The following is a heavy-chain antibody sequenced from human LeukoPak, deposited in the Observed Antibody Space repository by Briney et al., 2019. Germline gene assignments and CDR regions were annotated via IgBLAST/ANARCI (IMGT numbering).Heavy chain of an antibody. Sequence: PSETLSLTCSVSGGSISSYYWSWIRQPPGKGLEWIAYFYNSGSTNYNPSLKSRVTISVDTSKNQFSLKLSSVTAADTAVYYCARGIIVGATWGENDNWFDPWGQGTLVTVSS. CDR2: FYNSGST. V-gene: IGHV4-59*01. CDR3: ARGIIVGATWGENDNWFDP. J-gene: IGHJ5*02. D-gene: IGHD1-26*01. CDR1: GGSISSYY.